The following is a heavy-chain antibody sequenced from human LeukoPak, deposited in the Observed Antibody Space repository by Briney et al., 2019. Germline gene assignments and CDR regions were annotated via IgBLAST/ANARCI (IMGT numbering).Heavy chain of an antibody. CDR1: GGSISSYY. V-gene: IGHV4-59*08. CDR3: ARADTAVFLFDY. Sequence: SETLSLTCTVSGGSISSYYWSWIRQPPGKGLEWIGYIYYSGSTNYNPSLKSRVTISVDTSKNQFSLKLSSVTAADTAVYYCARADTAVFLFDYWGQGTLVTVSS. J-gene: IGHJ4*02. CDR2: IYYSGST. D-gene: IGHD2-2*02.